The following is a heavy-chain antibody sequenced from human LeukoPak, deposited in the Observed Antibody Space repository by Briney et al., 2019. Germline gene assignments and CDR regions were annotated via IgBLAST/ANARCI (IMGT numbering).Heavy chain of an antibody. D-gene: IGHD6-19*01. V-gene: IGHV3-23*01. J-gene: IGHJ4*02. CDR2: ISASGGST. CDR3: AKVIAVAGVFDY. CDR1: GFTFSMYG. Sequence: GGSLGLSCAASGFTFSMYGMSWVRQAPGKGLEWVSGISASGGSTYYADSVKGRFTISRDNSKNTLYLQMNSLRAEDTAVYYCAKVIAVAGVFDYWGQGTLVTVSS.